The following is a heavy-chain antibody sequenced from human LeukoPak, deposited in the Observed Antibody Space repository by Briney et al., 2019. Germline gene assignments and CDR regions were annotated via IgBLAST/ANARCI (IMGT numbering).Heavy chain of an antibody. CDR1: GFSLTTSGVA. CDR2: IYWDDDK. D-gene: IGHD1-26*01. V-gene: IGHV2-5*02. CDR3: AHRRPVGASYGVGFDP. J-gene: IGHJ5*02. Sequence: SGPTLVQXTPTPTLTCTFSGFSLTTSGVAVGWIRQPPVKALEWLALIYWDDDKRYTSSLKSRLTITKDTSKNQVVLTMTNMDPVDTATYYCAHRRPVGASYGVGFDPWGQGTLVTVSS.